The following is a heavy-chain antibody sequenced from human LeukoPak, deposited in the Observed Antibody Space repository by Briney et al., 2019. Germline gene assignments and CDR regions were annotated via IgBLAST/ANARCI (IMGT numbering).Heavy chain of an antibody. CDR1: GYSITSGYY. Sequence: SETLSLTCTVAGYSITSGYYWGWIRQPPGKGLEWIGSIYHSGSTYYNPSLKSRVTISTDTSKNQFSLKLSSVTAADAAVYYCTRTDWNALRFWGQGTLVTVSS. CDR3: TRTDWNALRF. J-gene: IGHJ4*02. V-gene: IGHV4-38-2*02. D-gene: IGHD1-1*01. CDR2: IYHSGST.